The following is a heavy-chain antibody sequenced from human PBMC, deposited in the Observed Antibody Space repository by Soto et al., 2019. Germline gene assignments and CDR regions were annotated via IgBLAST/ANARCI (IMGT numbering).Heavy chain of an antibody. CDR3: AKDEGLAAAGTLGGMDV. CDR2: ISYDGSNK. CDR1: GFTFSSYG. Sequence: AGGSLRLSCAASGFTFSSYGMHWVRQAPGKGLEWVAVISYDGSNKYYADSVKGRFTISRDNSKNTLYLQMNSLRAEDTAVYYCAKDEGLAAAGTLGGMDVWGQGTTVTVSS. J-gene: IGHJ6*02. V-gene: IGHV3-30*18. D-gene: IGHD6-13*01.